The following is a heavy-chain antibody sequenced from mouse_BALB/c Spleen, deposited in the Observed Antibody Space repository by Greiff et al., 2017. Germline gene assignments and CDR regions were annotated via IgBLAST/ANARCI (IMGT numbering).Heavy chain of an antibody. J-gene: IGHJ2*01. CDR1: GYAFSSSW. Sequence: QVQLQQSGPELVKPGASVKISCKASGYAFSSSWMNWVKQRPGQGLEWIGRIYPGDGDTNYNGKFKGKATLTADKSSSTAYMQLSSLTSVDSAVYVCARSGYDGPYYFDYWGQGTTLTVSA. CDR3: ARSGYDGPYYFDY. CDR2: IYPGDGDT. D-gene: IGHD2-3*01. V-gene: IGHV1-82*01.